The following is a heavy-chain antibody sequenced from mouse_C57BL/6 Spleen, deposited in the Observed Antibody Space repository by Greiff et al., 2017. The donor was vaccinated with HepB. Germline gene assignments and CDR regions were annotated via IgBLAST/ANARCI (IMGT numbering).Heavy chain of an antibody. V-gene: IGHV1-50*01. CDR2: IDPSDSYT. D-gene: IGHD1-1*01. CDR1: GYTFTSYW. Sequence: QVQLKQPGAELVKPGASVKLSCKASGYTFTSYWMQWVKQRPGQGLEWIGEIDPSDSYTNYNQKFKGKATLTVDTSSSTAYMQLSSLTSEDSAVYYCARRDSSYAMDYWGQGTSVTVSS. CDR3: ARRDSSYAMDY. J-gene: IGHJ4*01.